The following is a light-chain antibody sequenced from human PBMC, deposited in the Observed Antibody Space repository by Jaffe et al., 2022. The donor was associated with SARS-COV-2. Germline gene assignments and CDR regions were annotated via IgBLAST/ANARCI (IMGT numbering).Light chain of an antibody. J-gene: IGLJ3*02. Sequence: QSVLTQPPSVSAAPGQRVTISCSGSSFNIGSNYVLWYQQLPGTAPKLLIYENDKRPSGISDRFSGSKPGTSATLAITGLQTGDEADYHCGTWDSSLSAVVFGGGTKLTVL. CDR3: GTWDSSLSAVV. CDR1: SFNIGSNY. V-gene: IGLV1-51*01. CDR2: END.